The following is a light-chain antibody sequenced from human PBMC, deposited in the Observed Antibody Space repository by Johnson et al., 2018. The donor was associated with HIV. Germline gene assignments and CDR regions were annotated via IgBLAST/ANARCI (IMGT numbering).Light chain of an antibody. V-gene: IGLV1-51*02. CDR2: ENN. CDR1: SSNIGNNY. Sequence: QSVLTQPPSVSAAPGQKVTISCSGSSSNIGNNYVSWYQQLPGTAPKLLIYENNKRTSGIPDRFSGSKSGTSATLGITGLQTGDEADYYCGRWDSSLSAYVLGPGPMCTVL. CDR3: GRWDSSLSAYV. J-gene: IGLJ1*01.